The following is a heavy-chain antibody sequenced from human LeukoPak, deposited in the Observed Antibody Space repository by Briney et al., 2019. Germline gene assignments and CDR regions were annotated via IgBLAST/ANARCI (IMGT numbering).Heavy chain of an antibody. D-gene: IGHD3-10*01. J-gene: IGHJ4*02. Sequence: ASVKVSCKVSGAILIELSIHWVRQSPGKGLEWMGGFDSEDGKTKAAQSFLDRVSLTEDTSLATAYMELRSLTSEDTAVYYCVTGSSERDYYESGTYYLGDSWGQGTVVTVSS. V-gene: IGHV1-24*01. CDR1: GAILIELS. CDR3: VTGSSERDYYESGTYYLGDS. CDR2: FDSEDGKT.